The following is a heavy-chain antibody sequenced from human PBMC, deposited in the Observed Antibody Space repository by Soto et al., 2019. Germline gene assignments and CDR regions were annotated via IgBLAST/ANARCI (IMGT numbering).Heavy chain of an antibody. V-gene: IGHV3-74*01. J-gene: IGHJ4*02. CDR1: GFTFGNSW. CDR2: MNSDGSNT. Sequence: GGSLRLSCAASGFTFGNSWMHWVRQAPGKGLEWVSRMNSDGSNTNYADSVKGRFTVSRDNAENTLYLQMNSLRAEDTAVYYCATAEVDYWGPGTLVTVSS. CDR3: ATAEVDY.